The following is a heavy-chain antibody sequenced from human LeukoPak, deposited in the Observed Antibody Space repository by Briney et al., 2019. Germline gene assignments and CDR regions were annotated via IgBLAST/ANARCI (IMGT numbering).Heavy chain of an antibody. J-gene: IGHJ5*02. D-gene: IGHD7-27*01. V-gene: IGHV5-51*01. CDR1: GYSFTSHW. Sequence: GESLKISCKGSGYSFTSHWIGWVRQMPGKGLGWMGIIYPGDSDTRYSPSFQGQVTISADKSISTAYLQWRSLRASDTAMYYCARRPGAYINWFDPWGQGTLVTVSS. CDR2: IYPGDSDT. CDR3: ARRPGAYINWFDP.